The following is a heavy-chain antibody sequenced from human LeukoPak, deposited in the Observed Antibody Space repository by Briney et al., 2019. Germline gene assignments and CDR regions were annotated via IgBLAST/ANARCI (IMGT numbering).Heavy chain of an antibody. CDR2: ISDSGGNT. Sequence: PGGSLRLSCAASGFTFSSYAMSWVRQAPGKGLEWVSTISDSGGNTYYADSVKGRFTISRDNSKNTLYLQMNSLRAEDTAVYYCAKDYDFWSDPPYFDYWGQGTLVTVSS. J-gene: IGHJ4*02. CDR3: AKDYDFWSDPPYFDY. V-gene: IGHV3-23*01. D-gene: IGHD3-3*01. CDR1: GFTFSSYA.